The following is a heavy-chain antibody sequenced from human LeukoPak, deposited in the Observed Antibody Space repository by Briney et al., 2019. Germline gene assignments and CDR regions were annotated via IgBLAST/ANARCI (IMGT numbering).Heavy chain of an antibody. CDR2: IRSKAYGGTT. J-gene: IGHJ4*02. D-gene: IGHD5-12*01. Sequence: GRSLRLSCTASGFTFGDYAMSWVRQAPGKGLEWVGCIRSKAYGGTTEYAASVKGRFTISRDDSKSIAYLQMNSLKTEDTAVYYCTRSQAYSGYAEGFDYWAREPWSPSPQ. CDR3: TRSQAYSGYAEGFDY. CDR1: GFTFGDYA. V-gene: IGHV3-49*04.